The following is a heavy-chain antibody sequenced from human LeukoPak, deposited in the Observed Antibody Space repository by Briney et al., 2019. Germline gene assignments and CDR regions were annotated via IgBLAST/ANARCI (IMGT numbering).Heavy chain of an antibody. J-gene: IGHJ4*02. CDR3: AREKGYVWGFDY. V-gene: IGHV3-48*03. D-gene: IGHD3-16*01. Sequence: GGSLRLSCAASGFTFSSYEMNWVRQAPGKGLEWVSYISSSGSTIYYADSVKGRFTISRDNAKNSLYLQMNSLRAEDTAVYYCAREKGYVWGFDYWGQGTLVTVSS. CDR2: ISSSGSTI. CDR1: GFTFSSYE.